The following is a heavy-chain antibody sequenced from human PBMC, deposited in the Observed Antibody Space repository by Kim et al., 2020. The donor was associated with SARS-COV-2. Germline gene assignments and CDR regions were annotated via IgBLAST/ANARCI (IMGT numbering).Heavy chain of an antibody. CDR2: IFHSGST. V-gene: IGHV4-38-2*02. Sequence: SETLSLTCTVSGYSISSGYYWGWIRHPPGKGLEWIGSIFHSGSTYYNPSLQSRFTISVDTSRNQFSLKLSSVTAADTATYYCARAGPKTYYYDSSGYRLFDYWGQGTLVRVSS. CDR1: GYSISSGYY. J-gene: IGHJ4*02. D-gene: IGHD3-22*01. CDR3: ARAGPKTYYYDSSGYRLFDY.